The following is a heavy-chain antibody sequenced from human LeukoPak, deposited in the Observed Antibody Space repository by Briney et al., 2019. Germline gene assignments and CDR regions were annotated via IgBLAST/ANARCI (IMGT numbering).Heavy chain of an antibody. Sequence: ASVKVSCKASGYTFTGYYMHWVRQAPGQGLEWMGRINPNSGGTNYAQKFQGRVTMTRDTSISTAYMKLSRLRSDDTAVYYCARDRDVLLWFGDTYYFDYWGQGTLVTVSS. CDR2: INPNSGGT. CDR1: GYTFTGYY. D-gene: IGHD3-10*01. J-gene: IGHJ4*02. CDR3: ARDRDVLLWFGDTYYFDY. V-gene: IGHV1-2*06.